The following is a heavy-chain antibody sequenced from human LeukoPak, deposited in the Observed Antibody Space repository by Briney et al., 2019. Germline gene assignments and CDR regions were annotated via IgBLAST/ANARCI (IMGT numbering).Heavy chain of an antibody. CDR3: ARIRSRYYDSSGYYADY. V-gene: IGHV3-48*04. J-gene: IGHJ4*02. D-gene: IGHD3-22*01. Sequence: GGSLRLSCAASGFTFSSHRMSWIRQAPGKGLEWVSYISSSGSTIYYADSVKGRFTISRDNAKNSVYLQMNSLRADDTAVYYCARIRSRYYDSSGYYADYWGQGALVIVSS. CDR1: GFTFSSHR. CDR2: ISSSGSTI.